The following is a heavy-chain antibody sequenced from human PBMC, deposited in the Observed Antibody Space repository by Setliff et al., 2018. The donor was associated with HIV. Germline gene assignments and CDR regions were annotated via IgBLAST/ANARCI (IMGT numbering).Heavy chain of an antibody. D-gene: IGHD3-22*01. CDR3: ARGNYDKDY. V-gene: IGHV3-11*04. J-gene: IGHJ4*02. CDR1: GFTFSDYY. Sequence: NPGGSLRLSCAASGFTFSDYYMAWIRQAPGKGLEWLSYLSSSGNTIYYADSVKGRFTISRDNAKNSLYLQMNSLRVEDTAVYYCARGNYDKDYWGQGTLVTVSS. CDR2: LSSSGNTI.